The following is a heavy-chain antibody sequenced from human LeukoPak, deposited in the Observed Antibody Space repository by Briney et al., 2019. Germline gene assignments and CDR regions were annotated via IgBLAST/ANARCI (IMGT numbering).Heavy chain of an antibody. Sequence: ASVKVSCKASGGTFTSYAISCVRQAPGQGLEGRGGSIPIFGTANYAQKFQPRVTITTDESTSPAYMDLSSLRSEYTPVYYCASRTRDFCSGYYYYWGQGTLVTVSS. CDR3: ASRTRDFCSGYYYY. V-gene: IGHV1-69*05. D-gene: IGHD3-3*01. CDR1: GGTFTSYA. CDR2: SIPIFGTA. J-gene: IGHJ4*02.